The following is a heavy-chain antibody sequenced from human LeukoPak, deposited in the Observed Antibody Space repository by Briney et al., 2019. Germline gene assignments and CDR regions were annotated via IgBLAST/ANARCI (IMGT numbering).Heavy chain of an antibody. CDR2: ISGSGGST. CDR3: ARSIAAAGKALFDY. Sequence: AGGSLRLSCVAAGISVSSNHITWVRQAPGKGLEWVSAISGSGGSTYYADSVKGRFTISRDNSKNTLYLQMNSLRAEDTAVYYCARSIAAAGKALFDYWGQGTLVTVSS. V-gene: IGHV3-23*01. D-gene: IGHD6-13*01. J-gene: IGHJ4*02. CDR1: GISVSSNH.